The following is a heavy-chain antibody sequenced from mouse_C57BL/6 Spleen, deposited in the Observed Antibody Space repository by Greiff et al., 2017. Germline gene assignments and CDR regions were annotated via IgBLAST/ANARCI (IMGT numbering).Heavy chain of an antibody. D-gene: IGHD2-4*01. CDR3: ARRGTLIYYDYDVFLDY. CDR2: INPNNGGT. J-gene: IGHJ2*01. CDR1: GYTFTDYY. Sequence: VQLQQSGPELVKPGASVKISCKASGYTFTDYYMNWVKQSHGKSLEWIGDINPNNGGTSYNQKFKGKATLTVDKSSSTAYMERRSLTSEDSAVYYCARRGTLIYYDYDVFLDYWGQGTTLTVSS. V-gene: IGHV1-26*01.